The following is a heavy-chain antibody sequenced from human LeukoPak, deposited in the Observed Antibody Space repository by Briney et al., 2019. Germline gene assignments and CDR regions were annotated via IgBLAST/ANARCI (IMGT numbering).Heavy chain of an antibody. D-gene: IGHD3-3*01. Sequence: GGSLRLSCAASGFTFSSYSMNWVRQAPGKVPEWVSYIDARSGITYYADSVQGRFTISRDNAQESVFLQMNSLRADDTAVYYCARTYDFGRGPPGDAFDNWGPGTLVTVSS. CDR3: ARTYDFGRGPPGDAFDN. CDR1: GFTFSSYS. J-gene: IGHJ3*02. V-gene: IGHV3-48*01. CDR2: IDARSGIT.